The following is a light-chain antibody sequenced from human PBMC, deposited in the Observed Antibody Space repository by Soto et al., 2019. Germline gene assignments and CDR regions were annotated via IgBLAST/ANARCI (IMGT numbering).Light chain of an antibody. V-gene: IGKV3-20*01. CDR2: GAS. J-gene: IGKJ5*01. CDR3: QQYGSSQA. Sequence: TQSPGTLSVSPGERATLSCRAAQGVTTTYLAWYQQKPGQAPRLLIYGASSRATGIPDRFSGSGSGTDFTLTISRLEPEDFAVYYCQQYGSSQAFGQGTRLEIK. CDR1: QGVTTTY.